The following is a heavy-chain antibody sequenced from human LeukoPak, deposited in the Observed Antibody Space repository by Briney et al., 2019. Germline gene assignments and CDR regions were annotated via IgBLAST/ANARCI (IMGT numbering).Heavy chain of an antibody. D-gene: IGHD3-22*01. V-gene: IGHV3-23*01. CDR2: ISGSGGST. J-gene: IGHJ4*02. Sequence: GGSLRLSCAASGFTFSSYAMSWVRQAPGKGLEWVSAISGSGGSTYYADSVKGRFTISGDNSKNTLYLQMNSLRAEDTAVYYCAKGLALGVYDSSGYFDYWGQGTLVTVSS. CDR1: GFTFSSYA. CDR3: AKGLALGVYDSSGYFDY.